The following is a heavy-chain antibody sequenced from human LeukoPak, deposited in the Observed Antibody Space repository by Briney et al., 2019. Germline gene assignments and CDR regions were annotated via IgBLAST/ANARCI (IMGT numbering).Heavy chain of an antibody. CDR3: AGDIYDILTGYIDY. CDR1: GFTFNTYA. J-gene: IGHJ4*02. CDR2: ISSSSSYI. V-gene: IGHV3-21*01. D-gene: IGHD3-9*01. Sequence: GGSLRLSCAASGFTFNTYAMSWVRQAPGKGLEWVSSISSSSSYIYYADSVKGRFTISRDNAKNSLYLQMNSLRAEDTAVYYCAGDIYDILTGYIDYWGQGTLVTVSS.